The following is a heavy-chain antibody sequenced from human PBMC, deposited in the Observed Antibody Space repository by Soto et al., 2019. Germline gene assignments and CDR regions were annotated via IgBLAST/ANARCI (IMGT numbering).Heavy chain of an antibody. CDR1: GGSISSGGYY. CDR3: ARYSVVPGANWPINYGMDV. D-gene: IGHD3-10*01. V-gene: IGHV4-31*03. J-gene: IGHJ6*02. Sequence: QVQLQESGPGLVKPSQTLSLTCTVSGGSISSGGYYWSWIRQHPGKGLEWIGYIYYSGSTYYNPSLKSRVTISVDTSKNQFSLKLSSVTAADTAVYYCARYSVVPGANWPINYGMDVWGQGTTVTVS. CDR2: IYYSGST.